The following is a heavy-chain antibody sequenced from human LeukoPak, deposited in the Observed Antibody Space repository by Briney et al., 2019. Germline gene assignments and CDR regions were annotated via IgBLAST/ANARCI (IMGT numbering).Heavy chain of an antibody. V-gene: IGHV1-46*01. CDR1: GYTFTSYY. CDR2: INPSGGST. J-gene: IGHJ4*02. Sequence: ASVKVSCKASGYTFTSYYMHRVRQAPGQGLEWMGIINPSGGSTSYAQKFQGRVTMTRDTSTSTVYMELSSLRSEDTAVYYCARDSWGYGYFDYWGQGTLVTVSS. D-gene: IGHD5-18*01. CDR3: ARDSWGYGYFDY.